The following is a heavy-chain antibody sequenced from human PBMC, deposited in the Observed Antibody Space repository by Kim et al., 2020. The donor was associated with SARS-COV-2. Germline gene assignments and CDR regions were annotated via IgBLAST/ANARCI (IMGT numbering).Heavy chain of an antibody. V-gene: IGHV3-20*04. CDR1: GFDFDDYA. Sequence: GGSPRLSCAASGFDFDDYAMSWVRQAPGKGLEWVAAINWNGGSIGYAASVKGRFTISSDNDKNLLYLQMNRLRAEDTALYYCSRGDATLMPSNSDYWGQGTPVTVPS. J-gene: IGHJ4*02. CDR2: INWNGGSI. CDR3: SRGDATLMPSNSDY. D-gene: IGHD2-2*01.